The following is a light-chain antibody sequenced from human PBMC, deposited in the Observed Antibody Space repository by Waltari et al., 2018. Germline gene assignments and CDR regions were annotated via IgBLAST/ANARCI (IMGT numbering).Light chain of an antibody. CDR2: QDR. CDR3: QAWDSNSAYV. J-gene: IGLJ1*01. Sequence: SYELIQPPSVSVSPGQTASITCSGDKLGDKFVFWYQQRPGQSPFLVIYQDRKRPSGIPERFSGSNSGNTATLTISGTQAMDEADYYCQAWDSNSAYVFGTGTKVTVL. CDR1: KLGDKF. V-gene: IGLV3-1*01.